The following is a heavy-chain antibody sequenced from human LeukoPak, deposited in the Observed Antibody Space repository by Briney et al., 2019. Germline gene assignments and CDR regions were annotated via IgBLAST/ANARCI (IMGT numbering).Heavy chain of an antibody. J-gene: IGHJ4*02. D-gene: IGHD3-22*01. CDR3: AKDLASKIYDSSGVDY. CDR1: GFTFSSYG. CDR2: IWYDGSNK. V-gene: IGHV3-33*06. Sequence: GGSLRLSCAASGFTFSSYGMHWVRQAPGKGLEWEAVIWYDGSNKYYADSVKGRFTISRDNSKNTLYLQMNSLRAEDTAVYYCAKDLASKIYDSSGVDYWGQGTLVTVSS.